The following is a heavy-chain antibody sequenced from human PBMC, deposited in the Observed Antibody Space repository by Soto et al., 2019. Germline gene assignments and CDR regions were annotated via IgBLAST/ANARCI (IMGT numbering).Heavy chain of an antibody. CDR1: GFTFSSYG. D-gene: IGHD4-17*01. CDR2: IWYDGSNK. V-gene: IGHV3-33*01. Sequence: ESGGGVVQPGRSLRLSCAASGFTFSSYGMHWVRQAPGKGLEWLAVIWYDGSNKYYADSVKGRFTISRDNSKNTLYLQMNSLRAEDTAVYYCAREEVELRWYYYYGMDVWGQGTTVTVSS. J-gene: IGHJ6*02. CDR3: AREEVELRWYYYYGMDV.